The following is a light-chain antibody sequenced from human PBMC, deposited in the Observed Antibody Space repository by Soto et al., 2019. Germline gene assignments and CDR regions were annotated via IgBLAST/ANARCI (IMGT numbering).Light chain of an antibody. J-gene: IGLJ3*02. CDR1: SSNVGGYNY. Sequence: QSALTQPASVSGSPGQSITISCTGTSSNVGGYNYVSWYQQHPGKAPILMIYDVSNRPSGVSNRFSGSKSGNTASLTISGLQAEDEADYYCSSYTSSLWVFGGGTKLTVL. CDR3: SSYTSSLWV. V-gene: IGLV2-14*01. CDR2: DVS.